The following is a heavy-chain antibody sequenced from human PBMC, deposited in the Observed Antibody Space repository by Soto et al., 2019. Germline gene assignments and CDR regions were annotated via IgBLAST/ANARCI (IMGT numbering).Heavy chain of an antibody. CDR1: GFTFSSYA. D-gene: IGHD2-15*01. Sequence: QVQLVESGGGVVQPGRSLRLSCAASGFTFSSYAMHWVRQAPGKGLEWVAVISYDGSNKYYADSVKGRFTISGDNSKNTLYLQMNSLRAEDTAVYYCARDDSNCSVGSCYLRYYYGMDVWGQGTTVTVSS. J-gene: IGHJ6*02. CDR2: ISYDGSNK. CDR3: ARDDSNCSVGSCYLRYYYGMDV. V-gene: IGHV3-30-3*01.